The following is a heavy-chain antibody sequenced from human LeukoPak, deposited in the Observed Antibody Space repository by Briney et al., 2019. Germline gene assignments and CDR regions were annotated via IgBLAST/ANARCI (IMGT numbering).Heavy chain of an antibody. Sequence: GRSLRLSCAASGFTFDDYAMHWVRQAPGKGLEWVSGISWNSGSIGYADSVKGRFTISRDNAKNSLYLQMNSLRAEDTALYYCAKDLGYCTNGVCYWTYYYYGMDVWGQGTTVTVSS. CDR1: GFTFDDYA. CDR2: ISWNSGSI. CDR3: AKDLGYCTNGVCYWTYYYYGMDV. V-gene: IGHV3-9*01. D-gene: IGHD2-8*01. J-gene: IGHJ6*02.